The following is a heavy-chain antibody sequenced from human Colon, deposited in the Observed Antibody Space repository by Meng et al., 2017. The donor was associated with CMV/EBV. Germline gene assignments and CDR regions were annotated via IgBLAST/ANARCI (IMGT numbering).Heavy chain of an antibody. CDR2: INPKNGDT. CDR3: ARDYGSNIIGEAY. Sequence: ASVKVSCKASGYTFTGYHIHWVRQAPGRGLEWVGWINPKNGDTDYAQKFQGRVTMTRDTSISTAYMEVSSLTSDDTAVYFCARDYGSNIIGEAYWGQGTLVTVSS. V-gene: IGHV1-2*02. D-gene: IGHD3-10*01. J-gene: IGHJ4*02. CDR1: GYTFTGYH.